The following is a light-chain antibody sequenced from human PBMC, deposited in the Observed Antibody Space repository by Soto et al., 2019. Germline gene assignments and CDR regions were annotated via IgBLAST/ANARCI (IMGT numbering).Light chain of an antibody. CDR3: SSYGASSTL. V-gene: IGLV2-14*03. CDR2: DVS. CDR1: STDIGSYNY. J-gene: IGLJ2*01. Sequence: QSALTQPASLSGSPGQSITISCTGTSTDIGSYNYVSWYQQHPGKAPKLMIFDVSYRPSGISDRFSGSKSGNTASLTISGLQPEDEAHYYCSSYGASSTLFGGGNKVTVL.